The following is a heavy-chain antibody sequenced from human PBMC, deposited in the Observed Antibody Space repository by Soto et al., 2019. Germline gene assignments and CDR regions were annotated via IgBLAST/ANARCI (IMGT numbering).Heavy chain of an antibody. J-gene: IGHJ5*02. CDR1: GGTFSSYA. D-gene: IGHD5-18*01. CDR2: IIPIFGTA. V-gene: IGHV1-69*01. Sequence: QAQLMQSGAEVKKPGSSVKVSCKASGGTFSSYAISWVRQAPGQGLEWMGGIIPIFGTANYAQKIQGRVTITADESTSTAYMELSSLRSEDTAVYYCARGIKEGYSYGYWFDPWGQGTLVTVSS. CDR3: ARGIKEGYSYGYWFDP.